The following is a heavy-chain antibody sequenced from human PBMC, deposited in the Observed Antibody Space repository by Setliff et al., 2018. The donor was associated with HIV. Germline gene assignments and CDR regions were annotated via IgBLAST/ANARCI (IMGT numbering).Heavy chain of an antibody. V-gene: IGHV3-49*04. CDR2: IRSKAYGGTT. Sequence: GGSLRLSCTASGFTFGDYAMSWVRQAPGKGLEWVGFIRSKAYGGTTEYAASVKGRFTISRDDSKRIAYLQMNSLKTEDTAVYYCASTSSLGSSFDYWGQGTLVTVSS. D-gene: IGHD6-6*01. CDR3: ASTSSLGSSFDY. J-gene: IGHJ4*02. CDR1: GFTFGDYA.